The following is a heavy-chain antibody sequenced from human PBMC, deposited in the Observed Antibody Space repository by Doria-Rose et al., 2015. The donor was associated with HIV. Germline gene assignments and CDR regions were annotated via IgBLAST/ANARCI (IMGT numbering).Heavy chain of an antibody. V-gene: IGHV2-26*01. Sequence: PVLVKPTETLTLTCTVSGVSLSSPGMGVSWIRQPPGKALEWLANIFSDDERSYNTSLKSRLSISRVTSKSQVVLTMTDMDPVDPATYYCARIKSSRWYHKYYFDFWGQGTLVIVSA. CDR2: IFSDDER. CDR1: GVSLSSPGMG. D-gene: IGHD6-13*01. CDR3: ARIKSSRWYHKYYFDF. J-gene: IGHJ4*02.